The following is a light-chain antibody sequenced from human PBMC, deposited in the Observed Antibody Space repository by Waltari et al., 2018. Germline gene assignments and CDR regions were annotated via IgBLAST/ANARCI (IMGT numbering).Light chain of an antibody. CDR2: GAS. CDR1: QSVSST. V-gene: IGKV3-15*01. J-gene: IGKJ1*01. Sequence: EIVMTQSPATLSVSPGERATLSCRASQSVSSTLAWYQQKPGQAPRLLIYGASTRASGIPARFSGSVSGKEFTLTISSLQSEDFAVYYCQQYKNWPPWTFGQGTKVEIK. CDR3: QQYKNWPPWT.